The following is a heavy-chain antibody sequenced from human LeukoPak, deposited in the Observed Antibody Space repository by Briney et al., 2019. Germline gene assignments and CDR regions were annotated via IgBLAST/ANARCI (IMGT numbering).Heavy chain of an antibody. D-gene: IGHD1-7*01. Sequence: PSETLSLTCTVSGGSISSYYWSCLRQPPGKGLEWIGYIYYSGSTNYNPSLKSRVTISVDTSKNQFSLKLSSVTAADTAVYYCARLSAYNWNFYYYYYMDVWGKGTTVTVSS. CDR2: IYYSGST. V-gene: IGHV4-59*01. CDR1: GGSISSYY. CDR3: ARLSAYNWNFYYYYYMDV. J-gene: IGHJ6*03.